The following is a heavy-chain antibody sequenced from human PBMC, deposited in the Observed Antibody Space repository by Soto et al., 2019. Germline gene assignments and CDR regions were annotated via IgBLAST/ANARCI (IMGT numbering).Heavy chain of an antibody. D-gene: IGHD3-22*01. CDR2: IYSTGSA. V-gene: IGHV4-39*01. Sequence: SETLSLTCTVSGGSISSSNYYWGWIRQPPGKGLEWIGNIYSTGSAYYNPSLKRRVTISVDRSKNQFYLKLSSVAAADTAVYYCVRQRYYYDTSISDYFNHCDRWGQGTPVTV. CDR3: VRQRYYYDTSISDYFNHCDR. CDR1: GGSISSSNYY. J-gene: IGHJ5*02.